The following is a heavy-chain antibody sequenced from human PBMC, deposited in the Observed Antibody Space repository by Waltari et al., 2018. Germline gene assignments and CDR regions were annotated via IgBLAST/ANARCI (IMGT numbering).Heavy chain of an antibody. J-gene: IGHJ4*02. D-gene: IGHD3-16*01. CDR3: ASGGWGFYLGY. CDR1: GFSASTYS. CDR2: ISADSSYR. V-gene: IGHV3-21*01. Sequence: EVQLVESGGGLVKPGGSLRLSCAASGFSASTYSMNWVRQAPGKGLEWISSISADSSYRHYAESVKGRFTVSRDNAKNSLSLQINSLRAEDTAVYYCASGGWGFYLGYWGQGALVTVSS.